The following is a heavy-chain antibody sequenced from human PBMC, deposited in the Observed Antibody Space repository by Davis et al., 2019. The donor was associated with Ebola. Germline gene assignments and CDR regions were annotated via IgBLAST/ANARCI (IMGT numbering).Heavy chain of an antibody. CDR1: GGSFSGYY. CDR3: ARTTRASGWFLDY. D-gene: IGHD6-19*01. CDR2: INDSGNT. V-gene: IGHV4-34*01. Sequence: SETLSLTCAVYGGSFSGYYWSWIRQPPGKGLEWIGEINDSGNTNYNPSLKSRVTISVDTSKNQFSLKLSSVTAADTAVYYCARTTRASGWFLDYWGQGALVTVSS. J-gene: IGHJ4*02.